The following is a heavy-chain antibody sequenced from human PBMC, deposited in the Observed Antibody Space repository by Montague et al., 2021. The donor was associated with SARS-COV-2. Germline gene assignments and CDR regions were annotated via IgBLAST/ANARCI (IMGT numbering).Heavy chain of an antibody. J-gene: IGHJ4*02. D-gene: IGHD6-19*01. V-gene: IGHV4-59*08. CDR3: VRHPRYDGLDGTSDF. CDR2: VFYNKGT. Sequence: SETLSLTCTVSGDSVTDYYWSWIRRPPRKGLEWVGEVFYNKGTNFYPSLKSRVATTSDESKKQFSLRLTSVTAADTAFYYCVRHPRYDGLDGTSDFWGQGTLVTVSS. CDR1: GDSVTDYY.